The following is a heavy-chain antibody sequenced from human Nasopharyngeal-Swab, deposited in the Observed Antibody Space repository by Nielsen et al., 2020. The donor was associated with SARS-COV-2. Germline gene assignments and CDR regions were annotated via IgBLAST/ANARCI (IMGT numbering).Heavy chain of an antibody. CDR3: ARGPLPFNYGDYDVLSVGMDV. J-gene: IGHJ6*02. Sequence: GESLKISCAASGFTVSSNYMSWVRQAPGKGLEWVSVIYSGGSTYYADSVKGRFTISRHNSKNTLYLQMNSLRAEDTAVYYCARGPLPFNYGDYDVLSVGMDVWGQGTTVTVSS. V-gene: IGHV3-53*04. CDR2: IYSGGST. CDR1: GFTVSSNY. D-gene: IGHD4-17*01.